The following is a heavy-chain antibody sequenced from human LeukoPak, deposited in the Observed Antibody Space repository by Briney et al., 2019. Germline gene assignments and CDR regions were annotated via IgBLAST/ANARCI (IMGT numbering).Heavy chain of an antibody. CDR1: GFTFEDFA. D-gene: IGHD6-19*01. CDR3: ARVKGSGWYYFDS. V-gene: IGHV3-48*03. Sequence: GGSLRLSCAASGFTFEDFAMHWVRQAPGKGLEWVSYISSGGSTIYYADSVKGRFTISRDNAKNSLYLQMNSLRAEDAAFYYCARVKGSGWYYFDSWGQGTLVTVSS. CDR2: ISSGGSTI. J-gene: IGHJ4*02.